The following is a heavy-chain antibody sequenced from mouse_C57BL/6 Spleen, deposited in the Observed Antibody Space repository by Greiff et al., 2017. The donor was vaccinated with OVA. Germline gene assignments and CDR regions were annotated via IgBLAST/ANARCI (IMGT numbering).Heavy chain of an antibody. CDR1: GYAFSSSW. CDR2: IYPGDGDT. V-gene: IGHV1-82*01. D-gene: IGHD1-1*01. CDR3: ARDYYGSSYYYAMDY. Sequence: VQLQQSGPELVKPGASVKISCKASGYAFSSSWMNWVKQRPGQGLEWIGRIYPGDGDTNYNGKFKGKATLTADKSSSTAYMQLSSLTSEYSAVYFCARDYYGSSYYYAMDYWGQGTTVTVSS. J-gene: IGHJ4*01.